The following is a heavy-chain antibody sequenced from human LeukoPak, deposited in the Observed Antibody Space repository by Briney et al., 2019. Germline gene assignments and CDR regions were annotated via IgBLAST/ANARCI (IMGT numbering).Heavy chain of an antibody. V-gene: IGHV3-66*02. Sequence: GGSLRLPCAASGFTFSSYAMSWVRQAPGKGLEGVSVIYSGGSTYYADSVKGRFTISRDNSKNTLYLQMNSLRAEDTAVYYCARETFGVGATGGYFDYWGQGTLVTVSS. CDR2: IYSGGST. J-gene: IGHJ4*02. CDR1: GFTFSSYA. D-gene: IGHD1-26*01. CDR3: ARETFGVGATGGYFDY.